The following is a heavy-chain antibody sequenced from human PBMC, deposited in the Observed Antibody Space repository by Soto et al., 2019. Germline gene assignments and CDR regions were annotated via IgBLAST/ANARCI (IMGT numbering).Heavy chain of an antibody. J-gene: IGHJ4*02. V-gene: IGHV4-30-4*01. CDR2: IYDGGRN. D-gene: IGHD7-27*01. Sequence: QVQLQESGPGLVKPSQTLSLTCTVSGGSISTFDYWWSWIRQAPDMGLEWIGNIYDGGRNYNNQSLESLFTRSVDTSKSQLSLTLSSVSAADTAVYYCARGPSGDKFDSWGQGPLVTVSS. CDR3: ARGPSGDKFDS. CDR1: GGSISTFDYW.